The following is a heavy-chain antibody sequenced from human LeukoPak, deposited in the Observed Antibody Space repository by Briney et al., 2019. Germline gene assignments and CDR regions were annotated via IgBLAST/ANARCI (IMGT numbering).Heavy chain of an antibody. D-gene: IGHD6-13*01. CDR2: ISSSSSYI. V-gene: IGHV3-21*01. J-gene: IGHJ4*02. CDR3: AREKSYSSSWYVSGYYFDY. Sequence: PGGSLRLSCAASGFTFSSYSMNWVRQAPGKGLEWVSSISSSSSYIYYADSVKGRFTISRDNAKNSLYLQMNSLRAEDTAVYYCAREKSYSSSWYVSGYYFDYWGQGTLVTVSS. CDR1: GFTFSSYS.